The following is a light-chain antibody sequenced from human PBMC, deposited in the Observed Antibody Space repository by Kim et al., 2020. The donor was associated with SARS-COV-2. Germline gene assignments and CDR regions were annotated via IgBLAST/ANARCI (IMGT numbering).Light chain of an antibody. CDR2: AAY. Sequence: AAGGDRVTITCRANQGIFKYLAWFQQRPGRAPKSLIYAAYTLQNGVPSRFSGSGSGTYFTRTISSLQPEDFATYYCQQYHTFPLTFGGGTKVDIK. CDR3: QQYHTFPLT. J-gene: IGKJ4*01. CDR1: QGIFKY. V-gene: IGKV1-16*01.